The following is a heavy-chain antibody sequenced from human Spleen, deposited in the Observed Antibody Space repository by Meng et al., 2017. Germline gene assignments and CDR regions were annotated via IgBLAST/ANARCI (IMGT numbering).Heavy chain of an antibody. D-gene: IGHD4-17*01. CDR2: ISYDGSNK. V-gene: IGHV3-30*04. J-gene: IGHJ4*02. Sequence: GESLKISCAASGFTFSSYAMHWVRQAPGKGLEWVAVISYDGSNKYYADSVKGRFTISRDNSKNTLYLQMNSLRVEDTAVYYCAKRVAGDFYFDYWGQGTLVTVSS. CDR3: AKRVAGDFYFDY. CDR1: GFTFSSYA.